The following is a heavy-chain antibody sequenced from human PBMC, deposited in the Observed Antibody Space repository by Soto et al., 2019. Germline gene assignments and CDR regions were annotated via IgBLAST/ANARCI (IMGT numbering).Heavy chain of an antibody. CDR1: GFSFSSYW. J-gene: IGHJ3*02. CDR3: APRIPLRPFDI. V-gene: IGHV3-74*01. Sequence: PGGSLRLSCAASGFSFSSYWMHWVRQAPGKGLVWVSRIKSDGSSTTYADSVKGRFTISRDNAKNTLYLQMNSLRAEDTAVYYCAPRIPLRPFDIWGQGTMVTVSS. CDR2: IKSDGSST. D-gene: IGHD4-17*01.